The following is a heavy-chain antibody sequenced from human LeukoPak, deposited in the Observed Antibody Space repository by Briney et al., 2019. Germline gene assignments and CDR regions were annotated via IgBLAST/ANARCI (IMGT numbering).Heavy chain of an antibody. CDR1: GFTFSSYS. V-gene: IGHV3-48*02. CDR2: ISSSSSTI. D-gene: IGHD3-3*01. Sequence: GGSLRLSCAASGFTFSSYSRTWVRQAPGKGLEWVSYISSSSSTIYYTDSVKGRFTISRDNAKNSLYLQMNSLRDEDTAVYYCATSAPYDFWSGYYIAYWGQGTLVTVSS. CDR3: ATSAPYDFWSGYYIAY. J-gene: IGHJ4*02.